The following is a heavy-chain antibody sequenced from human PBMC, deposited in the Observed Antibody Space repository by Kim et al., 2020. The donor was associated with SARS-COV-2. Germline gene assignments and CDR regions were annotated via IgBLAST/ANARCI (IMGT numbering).Heavy chain of an antibody. V-gene: IGHV4-59*09. Sequence: TNYNPPLKSRVTISVDTSKNQFSLRLNSVTAADTAVYYCARGGSSGYYYGWGQGTLVTVSS. CDR3: ARGGSSGYYYG. J-gene: IGHJ4*02. CDR2: T. D-gene: IGHD3-22*01.